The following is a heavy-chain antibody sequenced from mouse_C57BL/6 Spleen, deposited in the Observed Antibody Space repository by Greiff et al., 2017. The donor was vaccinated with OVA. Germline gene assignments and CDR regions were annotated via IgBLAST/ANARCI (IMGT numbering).Heavy chain of an antibody. D-gene: IGHD2-5*01. Sequence: VQLQQSGPELVKPGASVKISCKASGYTFTDYYINWVKQRPGQGLEWIGWIFPGSGSTYYNEKFKGKATLTVDKSSSTAYMLLSSLTSEDSAVYFCARSDYSIQGYYAMDYWGQGTSVTVSS. J-gene: IGHJ4*01. CDR1: GYTFTDYY. V-gene: IGHV1-75*01. CDR2: IFPGSGST. CDR3: ARSDYSIQGYYAMDY.